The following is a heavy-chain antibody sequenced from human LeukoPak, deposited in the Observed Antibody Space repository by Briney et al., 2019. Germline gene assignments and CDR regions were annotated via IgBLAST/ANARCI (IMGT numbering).Heavy chain of an antibody. Sequence: SETLSLTCTVSGGSISSSSYYWGWIRQPPGKGLEWIGSIYYSGSTYYNPSLKSRVTISVDTSKNQFSLKLSSVTAADTAAYYCARLKLGILGHFDYWGQGTLVTVSS. CDR3: ARLKLGILGHFDY. CDR1: GGSISSSSYY. V-gene: IGHV4-39*01. CDR2: IYYSGST. J-gene: IGHJ4*02. D-gene: IGHD7-27*01.